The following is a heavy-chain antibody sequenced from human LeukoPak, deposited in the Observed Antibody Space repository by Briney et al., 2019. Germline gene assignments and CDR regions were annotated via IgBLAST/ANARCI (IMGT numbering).Heavy chain of an antibody. D-gene: IGHD3-3*01. CDR3: ARHYDFWSGYS. V-gene: IGHV1-2*02. CDR2: INPNSGGT. Sequence: ASVKVSCKASGYTFTGYYMHWVRQAPGQGLEWMGWINPNSGGTNYAQKFQGRVTMTRDTSTSTAYMELSRLRSDDTAVYYCARHYDFWSGYSWVQGTLVTVSS. J-gene: IGHJ4*02. CDR1: GYTFTGYY.